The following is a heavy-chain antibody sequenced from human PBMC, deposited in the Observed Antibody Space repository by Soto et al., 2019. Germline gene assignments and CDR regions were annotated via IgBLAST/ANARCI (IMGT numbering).Heavy chain of an antibody. D-gene: IGHD3-3*01. V-gene: IGHV1-18*01. CDR1: GYTFTSYG. Sequence: ASVKVSCKASGYTFTSYGISWVRQAPGQGLEWMGWISAYNGNTNYAQKLQGRVTMTTDTSTSTAYMELRSLRSDDTAVYYCARIRQRITIFGVVLSGHGNYWGQGTLVTVSS. J-gene: IGHJ4*02. CDR2: ISAYNGNT. CDR3: ARIRQRITIFGVVLSGHGNY.